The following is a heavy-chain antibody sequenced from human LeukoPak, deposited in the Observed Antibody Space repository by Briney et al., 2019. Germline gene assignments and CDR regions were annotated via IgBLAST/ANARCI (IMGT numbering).Heavy chain of an antibody. D-gene: IGHD4-17*01. V-gene: IGHV3-21*01. J-gene: IGHJ4*02. CDR2: ISSSSSYI. CDR3: ARAMTTVTAFDY. Sequence: GGSLSLSCAASGFTFSGYSMNWVRQPPGKGLEGVSSISSSSSYIYYADSVKGRFTISRDNAKNSLYLQMNSLRAEDTAVYYCARAMTTVTAFDYWGQGTLVTVSS. CDR1: GFTFSGYS.